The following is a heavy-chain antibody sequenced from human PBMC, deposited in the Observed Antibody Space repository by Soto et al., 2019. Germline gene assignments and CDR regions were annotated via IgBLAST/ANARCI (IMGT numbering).Heavy chain of an antibody. CDR1: GFTFRNNV. Sequence: GGSLRLSCTASGFTFRNNVLSWVRQAPGKGLDWVSGITGSGRDTYYADSVKGRFTISRDNSKNMVFLQMNSLRAEDTALYYCAKNGLDNSPSAIDSWGPGTLVTVSS. D-gene: IGHD2-8*01. CDR2: ITGSGRDT. CDR3: AKNGLDNSPSAIDS. V-gene: IGHV3-23*01. J-gene: IGHJ4*02.